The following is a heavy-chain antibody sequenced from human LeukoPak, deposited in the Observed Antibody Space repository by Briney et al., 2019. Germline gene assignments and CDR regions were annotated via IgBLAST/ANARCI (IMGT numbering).Heavy chain of an antibody. D-gene: IGHD6-13*01. Sequence: SETLSLTCSVTGDSITSNSYHWAWIRQPPGKGLECIGTMYYSGGTYYNPSLKSRVTISIDTSRNQFSLRLSSVAAEDTAVYYCVRGGTSSMYNWFDPWGQGTLVIVSS. CDR2: MYYSGGT. CDR1: GDSITSNSYH. CDR3: VRGGTSSMYNWFDP. V-gene: IGHV4-39*07. J-gene: IGHJ5*02.